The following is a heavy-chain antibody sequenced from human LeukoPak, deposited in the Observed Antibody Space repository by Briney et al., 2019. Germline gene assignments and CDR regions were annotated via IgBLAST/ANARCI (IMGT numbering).Heavy chain of an antibody. J-gene: IGHJ4*02. CDR1: GGSISSSSYY. CDR3: ARRSGDYYDSSGYYVDY. V-gene: IGHV4-39*01. Sequence: SETLSLTCTVSGGSISSSSYYWGWIRQPRGKGLEWIGSIYYSGSTYYNPSLKSRVTISVDTSKNQFSLKLSSVTAADTAVYYCARRSGDYYDSSGYYVDYWGQGTLVTVSS. D-gene: IGHD3-22*01. CDR2: IYYSGST.